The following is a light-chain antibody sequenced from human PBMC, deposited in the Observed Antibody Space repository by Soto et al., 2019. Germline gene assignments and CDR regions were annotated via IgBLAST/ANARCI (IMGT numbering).Light chain of an antibody. CDR1: SGHSSYA. CDR2: LNSDGSH. V-gene: IGLV4-69*01. Sequence: QSVLTQSPSASASLGASVKLTCTLSSGHSSYAIAWHQQQPEKGPRYLMKLNSDGSHSKWDGIPDRFSGSSSGAERSLTLSSLQSEDEADYYCQTWGTGIHVVFGGGTKLTVL. J-gene: IGLJ2*01. CDR3: QTWGTGIHVV.